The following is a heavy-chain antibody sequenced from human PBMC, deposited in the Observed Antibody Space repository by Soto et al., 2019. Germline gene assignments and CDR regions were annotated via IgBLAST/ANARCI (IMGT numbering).Heavy chain of an antibody. J-gene: IGHJ4*02. V-gene: IGHV1-18*01. Sequence: ASVKVSCKASGYTFTSYGISWVRQAPGQGLEWMGWISAYNGNTNYAQKLQGRVTMTTDTSTSTAYMELRSLRSDDTAVYYCARAGDIVVVTAAIEADVGFDYWGQGTLVTVSS. CDR1: GYTFTSYG. D-gene: IGHD2-2*02. CDR3: ARAGDIVVVTAAIEADVGFDY. CDR2: ISAYNGNT.